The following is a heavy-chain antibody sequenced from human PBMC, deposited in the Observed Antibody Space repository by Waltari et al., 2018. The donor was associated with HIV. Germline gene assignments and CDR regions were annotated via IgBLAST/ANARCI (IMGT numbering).Heavy chain of an antibody. CDR3: ARARGYYDSSGYEYFQH. CDR1: GGSFSGYY. CDR2: INHSGSP. D-gene: IGHD3-22*01. Sequence: QVQLQQWGAGLLKPSETLSLTCAVYGGSFSGYYWSWIRQPPGKGLEWIGEINHSGSPTYNPSLKSRVTISVATSKNQFSLKLSSVTAADTAVYYCARARGYYDSSGYEYFQHWGQGTLVTVSS. V-gene: IGHV4-34*01. J-gene: IGHJ1*01.